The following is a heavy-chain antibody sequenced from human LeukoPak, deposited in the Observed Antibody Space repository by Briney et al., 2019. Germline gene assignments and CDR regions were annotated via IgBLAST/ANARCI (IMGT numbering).Heavy chain of an antibody. Sequence: PSETLSLTCTVSGGSISSGGYYWSWIRQHPGKGLEWIGYIYYSGSTYYNPSLKSRVTISVDTSKNQFSLKLSSVTAADTAVYYCARGQNYIPLFDYWGQGTLVTVSS. CDR1: GGSISSGGYY. D-gene: IGHD1-7*01. CDR3: ARGQNYIPLFDY. J-gene: IGHJ4*02. V-gene: IGHV4-31*03. CDR2: IYYSGST.